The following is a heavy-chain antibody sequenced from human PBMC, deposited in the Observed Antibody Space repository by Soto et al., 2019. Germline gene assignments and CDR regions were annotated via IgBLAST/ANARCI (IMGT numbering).Heavy chain of an antibody. Sequence: QVQLQQWGAGLLKPSETLSLTCAVYGGSFSGYYWSWIRQPPGKGLEWIGEINHSGSTNYNPSLKSRVTISVDTSKNQFSLKLSSVTAADTAVYYCARVSESSGEVYYFDYWGQGTLVTVSS. D-gene: IGHD6-19*01. CDR2: INHSGST. CDR3: ARVSESSGEVYYFDY. V-gene: IGHV4-34*01. CDR1: GGSFSGYY. J-gene: IGHJ4*02.